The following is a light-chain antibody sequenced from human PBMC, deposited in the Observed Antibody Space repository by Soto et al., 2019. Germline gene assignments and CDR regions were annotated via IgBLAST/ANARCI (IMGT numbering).Light chain of an antibody. CDR1: QSVRSN. V-gene: IGKV3-15*01. CDR3: QHYNNWPLT. J-gene: IGKJ4*01. CDR2: GTS. Sequence: EIVLTQSPATLSVSPGERATLSCWASQSVRSNLAWYQQKPGQAPRLLIYGTSTRAPDIPARFSGSGSGTEFTLTISSLQSEDFAVYYCQHYNNWPLTFGGGTKVDIK.